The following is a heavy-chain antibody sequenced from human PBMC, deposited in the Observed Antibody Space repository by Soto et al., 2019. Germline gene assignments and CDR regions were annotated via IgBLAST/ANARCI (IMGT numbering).Heavy chain of an antibody. J-gene: IGHJ4*02. CDR2: ITGSGGDT. CDR3: AKGSGPYRPYYFDY. CDR1: GFTFSSYA. V-gene: IGHV3-23*01. Sequence: GGSLRLSCAASGFTFSSYAMSWVRQAPGKGPEWVSAITGSGGDTYCADSVKGRFTISRDNSENTLYLEMNSLRAEDTAVYYCAKGSGPYRPYYFDYWGQGTLVTVSS. D-gene: IGHD6-25*01.